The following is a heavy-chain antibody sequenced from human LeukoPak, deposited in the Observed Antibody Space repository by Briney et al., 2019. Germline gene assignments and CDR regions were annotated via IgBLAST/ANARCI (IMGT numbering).Heavy chain of an antibody. CDR1: GFTFSSYA. CDR3: ARLGYNFGYYFDY. J-gene: IGHJ4*02. V-gene: IGHV3-23*01. D-gene: IGHD5-18*01. Sequence: GGSLRLSCAASGFTFSSYAMSWVRQAPGKGLEWVSAISGSGGSTYYADSVKGRFTISRDNSKNTLYLQMNSLRAEDTAVYYCARLGYNFGYYFDYWGQGALVTVSS. CDR2: ISGSGGST.